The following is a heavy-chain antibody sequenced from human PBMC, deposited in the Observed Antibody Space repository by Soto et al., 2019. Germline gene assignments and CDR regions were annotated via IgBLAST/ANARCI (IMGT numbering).Heavy chain of an antibody. CDR3: ARGRLGYGSWYWVKYFDY. CDR1: GGSFSGYY. D-gene: IGHD3-16*01. CDR2: ISHSGST. Sequence: QVQLQQWGAGLLKPSETLSLTCSVYGGSFSGYYWSWIRHPTGKGLERIGEISHSGSTNYNPSLKSRVAVSVDTSKYQFSLKLSSVTAADRAVYYGARGRLGYGSWYWVKYFDYWGQGTLVTVSS. J-gene: IGHJ4*02. V-gene: IGHV4-34*01.